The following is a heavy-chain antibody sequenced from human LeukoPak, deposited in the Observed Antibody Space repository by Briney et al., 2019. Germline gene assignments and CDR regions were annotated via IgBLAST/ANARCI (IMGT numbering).Heavy chain of an antibody. D-gene: IGHD1-14*01. CDR1: GGTFSNYG. Sequence: ASVKVSCKASGGTFSNYGVTWVRQAPGQGLEWMGRIIPILGIVNYAKKFQGRVTITADKSTSTAYMELSSLRSEDTAVYYCAGDDGIGGTIYAMDVWGQGTTVTVSS. V-gene: IGHV1-69*04. J-gene: IGHJ6*02. CDR2: IIPILGIV. CDR3: AGDDGIGGTIYAMDV.